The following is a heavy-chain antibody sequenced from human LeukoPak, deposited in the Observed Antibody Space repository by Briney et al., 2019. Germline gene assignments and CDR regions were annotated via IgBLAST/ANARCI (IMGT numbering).Heavy chain of an antibody. CDR1: GFTFSSYA. J-gene: IGHJ4*02. Sequence: GGSLRLSCAASGFTFSSYAMSWVRLAPGKGLEWVSAISGSGGNTYYADAVKGRFTISRDNSKNTLYLQMNSLRAEDTAVYYCARDRVGYSGYDGIFDYWGQGTLVTVS. CDR2: ISGSGGNT. CDR3: ARDRVGYSGYDGIFDY. V-gene: IGHV3-23*01. D-gene: IGHD5-12*01.